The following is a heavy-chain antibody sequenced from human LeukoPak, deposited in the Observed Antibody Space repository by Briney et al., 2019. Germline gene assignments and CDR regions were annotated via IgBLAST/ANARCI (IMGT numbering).Heavy chain of an antibody. CDR2: ISGSGGST. J-gene: IGHJ5*02. CDR1: GFTFSSYA. V-gene: IGHV3-23*01. Sequence: GGSLRLSCAASGFTFSSYAMSWVRQAPGKGLEWVSAISGSGGSTCYADSVKGRFTISRDNSKNTLYLQMNSLRAEDTAVYYCAKDLGGIAAAGTSWFDPWGQGTLVTVSS. CDR3: AKDLGGIAAAGTSWFDP. D-gene: IGHD6-13*01.